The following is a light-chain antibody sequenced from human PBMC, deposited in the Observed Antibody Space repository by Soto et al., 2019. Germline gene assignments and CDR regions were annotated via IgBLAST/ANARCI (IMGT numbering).Light chain of an antibody. CDR3: QQYESTPPT. Sequence: DIVMTQSPDSLAVSLGERATINCKSSQRVLYSSNNKNYLAWYQQRPGQPPKLLIYWASTRESGVPDRFSGSRSGTDFTLTITSLQAEDVAVYYCQQYESTPPTFGQGTKLEIK. J-gene: IGKJ2*01. CDR1: QRVLYSSNNKNY. CDR2: WAS. V-gene: IGKV4-1*01.